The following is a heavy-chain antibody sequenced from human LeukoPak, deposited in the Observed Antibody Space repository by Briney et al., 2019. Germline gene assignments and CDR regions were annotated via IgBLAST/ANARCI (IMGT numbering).Heavy chain of an antibody. D-gene: IGHD3-3*01. CDR2: MNPNSGNT. CDR1: GYTFTSYD. V-gene: IGHV1-8*01. J-gene: IGHJ4*02. CDR3: ARRGRITIFGVVTPKYYFDY. Sequence: GASVKVSCKASGYTFTSYDINWVRQATGQGLEWMGWMNPNSGNTGYAQKFQGRVTMTRNTSISTAYMELSSLRSEDTAVYYCARRGRITIFGVVTPKYYFDYWGQGTLVTVSS.